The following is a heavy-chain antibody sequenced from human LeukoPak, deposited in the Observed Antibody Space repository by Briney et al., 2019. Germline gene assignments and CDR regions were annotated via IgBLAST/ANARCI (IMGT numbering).Heavy chain of an antibody. CDR1: GFTFSSYS. Sequence: GGSLRLSCAASGFTFSSYSMNWFRQAPGKGLEWVSSISSSSSYIYYADSVKGRFTISRDNAKNSLYLQMNSLRAEDTAVYYCARDYLPYCGGDCYTTNDAFDIWGQGTMVTVSS. J-gene: IGHJ3*02. CDR3: ARDYLPYCGGDCYTTNDAFDI. V-gene: IGHV3-21*01. CDR2: ISSSSSYI. D-gene: IGHD2-21*02.